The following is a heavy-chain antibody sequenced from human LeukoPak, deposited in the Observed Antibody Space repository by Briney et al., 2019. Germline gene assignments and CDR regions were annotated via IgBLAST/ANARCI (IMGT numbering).Heavy chain of an antibody. D-gene: IGHD2-21*02. CDR3: AKVAKGNIVVVTALDY. Sequence: PGGSLRLSCAASGFTFKTYAIHWVRQAPGKGLEWVAVISYDGSNKYYADSVKGRFTISRDNSKNTLYLQMSSLGPEDTAMYYCAKVAKGNIVVVTALDYWGQGTLVTVSS. V-gene: IGHV3-30-3*01. CDR1: GFTFKTYA. J-gene: IGHJ4*02. CDR2: ISYDGSNK.